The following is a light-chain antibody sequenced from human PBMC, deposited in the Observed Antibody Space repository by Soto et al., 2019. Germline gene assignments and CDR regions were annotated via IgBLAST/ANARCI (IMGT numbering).Light chain of an antibody. J-gene: IGKJ1*01. CDR2: AAS. CDR1: QGISSY. CDR3: QQYYSYPPWT. Sequence: AIRMTQSPSSFSASTGDRVTITCRASQGISSYLAWYQQKPGKAPKLLIYAASTLQSGAPSRFSGSGSGTDSTLTISCLQSEDFATYYCQQYYSYPPWTFGQGTKVDLK. V-gene: IGKV1-8*01.